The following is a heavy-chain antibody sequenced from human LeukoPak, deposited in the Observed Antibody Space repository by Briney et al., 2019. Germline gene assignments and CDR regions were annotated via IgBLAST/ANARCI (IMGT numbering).Heavy chain of an antibody. D-gene: IGHD3-16*02. CDR3: AKEGRSSHFYYGMDV. V-gene: IGHV3-23*01. Sequence: GGSLRLSCAASGFTFSSYAMGWVRQAPGKGLEWVSAISGSGGSTYYADSVKGRFTISRDNSKNTLYLQMNSLRAEDTAVYYCAKEGRSSHFYYGMDVWGQGTTVTVSS. J-gene: IGHJ6*02. CDR2: ISGSGGST. CDR1: GFTFSSYA.